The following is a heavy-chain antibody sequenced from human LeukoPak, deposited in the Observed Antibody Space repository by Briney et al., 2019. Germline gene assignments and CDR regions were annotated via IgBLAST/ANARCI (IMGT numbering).Heavy chain of an antibody. D-gene: IGHD3-22*01. J-gene: IGHJ4*02. CDR2: IYSGGST. CDR1: GFTVSSNY. V-gene: IGHV3-66*01. CDR3: ARAYHWYYYDSSGYPPFDY. Sequence: PGGSLRLSCAASGFTVSSNYMSWVRQAPGKGLEWVSVIYSGGSTYYADSVKGRFTISRDNAKNTLYLQMNSLRAEDTAVYYCARAYHWYYYDSSGYPPFDYWGQGTLVTVS.